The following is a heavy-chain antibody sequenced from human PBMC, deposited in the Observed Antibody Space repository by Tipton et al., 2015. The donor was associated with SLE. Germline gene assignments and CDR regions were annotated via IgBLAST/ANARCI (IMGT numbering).Heavy chain of an antibody. Sequence: LRLSCAVYGGSFSGYYWSWIRQPPGKGLEWIGEINHGGSTNYNPSLKSRVTISVATSKNQFSLKLSSVTAADTAVYYCAGTYYGDYVWFDPWGQGILVPVSS. CDR2: INHGGST. CDR3: AGTYYGDYVWFDP. CDR1: GGSFSGYY. J-gene: IGHJ5*02. V-gene: IGHV4-34*01. D-gene: IGHD4-17*01.